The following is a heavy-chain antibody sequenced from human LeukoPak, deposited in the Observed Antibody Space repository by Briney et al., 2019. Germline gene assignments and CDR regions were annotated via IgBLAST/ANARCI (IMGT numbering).Heavy chain of an antibody. Sequence: GESLPISCKGSGYSFTNYWIGWVRQMPGKGLEWMGIIYPSDSHTRYNPSFRGQVTISADRSISTAYLQWSSLKASDTAMYYCAARAPTPHVHDYWGQGTLFPDSS. D-gene: IGHD2-15*01. CDR3: AARAPTPHVHDY. CDR1: GYSFTNYW. J-gene: IGHJ4*02. V-gene: IGHV5-51*01. CDR2: IYPSDSHT.